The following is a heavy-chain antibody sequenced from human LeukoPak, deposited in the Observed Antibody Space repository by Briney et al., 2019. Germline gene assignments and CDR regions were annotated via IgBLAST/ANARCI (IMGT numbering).Heavy chain of an antibody. J-gene: IGHJ4*02. CDR1: GFTVSSYS. CDR3: ARGYSGSSGPY. D-gene: IGHD1-26*01. V-gene: IGHV3-21*01. Sequence: GGSLRLSCAASGFTVSSYSMNWVRPTPGKGLEWVSSISSSSSYIYYTDSVKGRFTISRDDAKNSLYLQMNSLRAEDTGVYYCARGYSGSSGPYWGQGTLVTVSS. CDR2: ISSSSSYI.